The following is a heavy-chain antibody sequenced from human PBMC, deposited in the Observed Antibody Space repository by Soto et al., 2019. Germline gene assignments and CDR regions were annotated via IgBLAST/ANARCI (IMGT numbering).Heavy chain of an antibody. CDR3: AKSSQRGSSRSFTLDC. V-gene: IGHV3-23*01. J-gene: IGHJ4*02. Sequence: GGSLRLSCASSVFTFTSYAMTWVRHSPGKGLEWVSSISSGSGGSTYYADSVKGRFTISRDNSRNTLYLQMNSLRAEDTAVYYCAKSSQRGSSRSFTLDCWGQRTLVMLSS. CDR2: ISSGSGGST. CDR1: VFTFTSYA. D-gene: IGHD6-13*01.